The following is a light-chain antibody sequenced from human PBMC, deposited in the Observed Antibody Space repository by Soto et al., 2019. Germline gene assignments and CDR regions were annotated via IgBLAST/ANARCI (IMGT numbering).Light chain of an antibody. CDR1: QSVSSY. CDR2: DAS. CDR3: QQRSNWPPWT. J-gene: IGKJ1*01. V-gene: IGKV3-11*01. Sequence: SQSVSSYLAWYQQKPGQAPRLLIYDASNRATGIPARFSGSGSGTGFTLTISSLEPEDFAVYYCQQRSNWPPWTFGQGTKVDIK.